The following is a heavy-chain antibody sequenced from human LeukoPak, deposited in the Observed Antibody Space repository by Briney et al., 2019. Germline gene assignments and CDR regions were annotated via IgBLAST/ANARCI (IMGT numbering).Heavy chain of an antibody. CDR2: INHSGST. CDR1: GGSFSGYY. Sequence: SETLSLTCAVYGGSFSGYYLSWIRQPPGKGLEWIGEINHSGSTNYNPSLKSRVTISVDTSKNQFSLKLSSVTAADTAVYYCAREELYYDILTGYSQYYFDYWGQGTLVTVSS. D-gene: IGHD3-9*01. J-gene: IGHJ4*02. CDR3: AREELYYDILTGYSQYYFDY. V-gene: IGHV4-34*01.